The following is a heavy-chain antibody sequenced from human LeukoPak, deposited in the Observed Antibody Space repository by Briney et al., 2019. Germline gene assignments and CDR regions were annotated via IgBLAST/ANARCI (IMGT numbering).Heavy chain of an antibody. J-gene: IGHJ4*02. CDR2: IYSGGST. CDR3: ATGRIAAADRNDY. D-gene: IGHD6-13*01. V-gene: IGHV3-66*02. CDR1: GFTVSSNY. Sequence: PGGSLRLSCAASGFTVSSNYMSWVRQAPGKGLEWVSVIYSGGSTYYADSVKGRFTIFRDNSKNTLYLQMNSLRAEDTAVYYCATGRIAAADRNDYWGQGTLVTVSS.